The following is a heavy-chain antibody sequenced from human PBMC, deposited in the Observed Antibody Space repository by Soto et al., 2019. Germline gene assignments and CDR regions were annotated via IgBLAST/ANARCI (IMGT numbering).Heavy chain of an antibody. CDR3: ATLRSRWNIDY. V-gene: IGHV4-30-4*01. D-gene: IGHD1-1*01. CDR1: GGSISTDDHY. J-gene: IGHJ4*02. Sequence: QVQLQESGPGLVKPSQTLSLTCTVSGGSISTDDHYWSWIRQSPGKGLEWIGYVYYSGTTHYNPSLKTRLFISLDTSKTPFSLQLTSVTAADTAVYYCATLRSRWNIDYWGQGTLVTVSS. CDR2: VYYSGTT.